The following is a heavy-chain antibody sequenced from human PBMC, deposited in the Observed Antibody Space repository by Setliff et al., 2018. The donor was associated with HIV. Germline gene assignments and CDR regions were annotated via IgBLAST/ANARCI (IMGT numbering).Heavy chain of an antibody. CDR2: ISVGTGDS. Sequence: ASVKVSCKASGYTFIHYDIHWVRQAPGQGLEWVGRISVGTGDSKHSPKSQGRVAITRDSSANTAYMELTSLRSEDTAVHYCASPMFYDGTVVWGQGTLVTVSS. J-gene: IGHJ4*02. CDR1: GYTFIHYD. CDR3: ASPMFYDGTVV. D-gene: IGHD3-22*01. V-gene: IGHV1-3*01.